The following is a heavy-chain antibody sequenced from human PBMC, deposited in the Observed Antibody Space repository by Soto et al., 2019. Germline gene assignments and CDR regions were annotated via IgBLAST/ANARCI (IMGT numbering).Heavy chain of an antibody. CDR2: INQSGST. Sequence: SETLSLTCAIYGETFIGYHWSWIRQPPGNGLEWIGEINQSGSTNYNPSIKSRDTESEDTSKNQFSLKLSSVTAADTAVYYCAARPYGGNSSYGMDVWGQGTTVT. V-gene: IGHV4-34*08. D-gene: IGHD4-17*01. J-gene: IGHJ6*02. CDR1: GETFIGYH. CDR3: AARPYGGNSSYGMDV.